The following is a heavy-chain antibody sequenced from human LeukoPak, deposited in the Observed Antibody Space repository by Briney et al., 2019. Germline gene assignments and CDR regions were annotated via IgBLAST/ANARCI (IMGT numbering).Heavy chain of an antibody. Sequence: SETLSLTCTVSGGSISSYYWSWLRQPAGKGLEWIGRIYTSGSTNYNPSLKSRVTMSVDTSKNQFSLKLSSVTAADTAVYYCAYRGKAGQYYFDYWGQGTLVTVSS. D-gene: IGHD6-13*01. J-gene: IGHJ4*02. CDR3: AYRGKAGQYYFDY. CDR2: IYTSGST. V-gene: IGHV4-4*07. CDR1: GGSISSYY.